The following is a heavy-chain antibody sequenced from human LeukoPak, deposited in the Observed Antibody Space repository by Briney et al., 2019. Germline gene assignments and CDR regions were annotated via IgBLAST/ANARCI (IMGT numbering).Heavy chain of an antibody. CDR3: AKSGTDFWSVPALK. D-gene: IGHD3-3*01. CDR1: GFIFRNYA. Sequence: PGGSLRLSCAASGFIFRNYAMSWVRQAPGKGLEWVSGISGSGGRTHYADSVQGRLTISRDNSRNTLYLQSNRLRAEDTAVYYCAKSGTDFWSVPALKWGQGVLVTVSS. V-gene: IGHV3-23*01. J-gene: IGHJ4*02. CDR2: ISGSGGRT.